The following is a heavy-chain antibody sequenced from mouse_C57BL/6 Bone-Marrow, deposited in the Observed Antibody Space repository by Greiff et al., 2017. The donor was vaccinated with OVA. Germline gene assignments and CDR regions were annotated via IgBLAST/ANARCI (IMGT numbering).Heavy chain of an antibody. J-gene: IGHJ3*01. D-gene: IGHD3-1*01. CDR1: GFTFSDYY. Sequence: EVKLMESGGGLVQPGGSLKLSCAASGFTFSDYYMYWVRQTPEKRLEWVAYISNGGGSTYYPDTVRGRFTISRDNAKNTLYLQMSRLKSEDTAMYYCARGTGNGAYWGQGTLVTVSA. CDR2: ISNGGGST. CDR3: ARGTGNGAY. V-gene: IGHV5-12*01.